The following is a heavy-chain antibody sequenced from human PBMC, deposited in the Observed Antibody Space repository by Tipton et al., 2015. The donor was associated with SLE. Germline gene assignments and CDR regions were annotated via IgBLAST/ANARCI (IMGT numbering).Heavy chain of an antibody. CDR2: INHSGST. D-gene: IGHD3-3*01. CDR1: GGSFSGYY. CDR3: ARAWYYDFWSGHLRYFQH. V-gene: IGHV4-34*01. Sequence: TLSLTCAVYGGSFSGYYWSWIRQPPGKGLEWIGEINHSGSTNYNPSLKSRVTISVDTSKNQFSLKLSSVTAADTAVYYCARAWYYDFWSGHLRYFQHWGQGTLVTVSS. J-gene: IGHJ1*01.